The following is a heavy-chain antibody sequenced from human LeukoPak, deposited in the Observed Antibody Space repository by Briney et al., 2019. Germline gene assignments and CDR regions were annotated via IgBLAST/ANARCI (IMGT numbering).Heavy chain of an antibody. D-gene: IGHD3-3*01. Sequence: PGGSLRLSCAASGFTFSSYAMSWVRQAPGKGLEWVLAISGSGGSTYYADSVKGRFTISRDNSKNTLYLQMNSLRAEDTAVYYCAKGLGFWSGLFDYWGQGTLVTVSS. CDR1: GFTFSSYA. CDR2: ISGSGGST. CDR3: AKGLGFWSGLFDY. V-gene: IGHV3-23*01. J-gene: IGHJ4*02.